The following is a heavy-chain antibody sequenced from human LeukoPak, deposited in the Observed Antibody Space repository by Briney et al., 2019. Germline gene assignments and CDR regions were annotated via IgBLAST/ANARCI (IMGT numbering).Heavy chain of an antibody. CDR2: IYYSGST. V-gene: IGHV4-39*01. CDR3: ARHPGGYYYDSSLNLLDY. CDR1: GGSISSSSYY. J-gene: IGHJ4*02. Sequence: PETLSLTCTVSGGSISSSSYYWGWIRQPPGKGLEWIGSIYYSGSTYYNPSLKSRVTISVDTSKNQFSLKLSSVTAADTAVYYCARHPGGYYYDSSLNLLDYWGQGTLVTVSS. D-gene: IGHD3-22*01.